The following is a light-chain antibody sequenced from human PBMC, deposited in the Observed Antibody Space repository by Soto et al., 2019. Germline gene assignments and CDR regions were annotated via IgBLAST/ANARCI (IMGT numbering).Light chain of an antibody. Sequence: EIVMTQSPATLSVSPGERATLSCRASQSVSSNLAWYQQKPGQAPTLLMYGASTRATGIPARFSVSGSETDFTLTISGLQSEDCVVSYCQQYRDWPPFTFGPGTKVDIK. V-gene: IGKV3-15*01. CDR2: GAS. CDR3: QQYRDWPPFT. CDR1: QSVSSN. J-gene: IGKJ3*01.